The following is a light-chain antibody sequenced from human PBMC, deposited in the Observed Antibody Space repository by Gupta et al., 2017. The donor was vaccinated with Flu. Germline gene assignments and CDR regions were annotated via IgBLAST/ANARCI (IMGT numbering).Light chain of an antibody. J-gene: IGKJ4*01. CDR2: DAS. Sequence: GERATRSCRASQSVSTYLAWYQQKPGQAPRLLIYDASNRATGIPARFSGSGSGTDFTLTISSLEPEDFAVYYCQQRSNWPLTFGGGTEVEI. V-gene: IGKV3-11*01. CDR3: QQRSNWPLT. CDR1: QSVSTY.